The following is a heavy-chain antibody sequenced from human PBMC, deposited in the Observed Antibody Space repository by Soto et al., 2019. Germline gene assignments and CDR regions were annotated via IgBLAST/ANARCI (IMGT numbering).Heavy chain of an antibody. CDR1: GFSFSSYW. D-gene: IGHD2-2*01. CDR3: ARDRCSSTSCFFDY. Sequence: GGSLRLSCAASGFSFSSYWMGWVRQTPGKGLEWVANIKQDGSDKYYVDSVKGRFTITRDNTKNSLYLQMNSLRAEDTAVYYCARDRCSSTSCFFDYWGRGTLVTVSS. CDR2: IKQDGSDK. V-gene: IGHV3-7*03. J-gene: IGHJ4*02.